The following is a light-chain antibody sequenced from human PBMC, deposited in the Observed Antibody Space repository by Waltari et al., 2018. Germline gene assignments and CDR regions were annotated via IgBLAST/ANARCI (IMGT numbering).Light chain of an antibody. CDR1: SGHSNNV. J-gene: IGLJ3*02. CDR3: QTGGHGTWV. CDR2: VNSDGSH. Sequence: QLVLTQSPSASASLGASVKLTCTLSSGHSNNVIAWLQQRPDKGHRYLMKVNSDGSHNKGDEIPDRFSGSSSGAERYLTISSLQSEDEADYFCQTGGHGTWVFGGGTKLTVL. V-gene: IGLV4-69*01.